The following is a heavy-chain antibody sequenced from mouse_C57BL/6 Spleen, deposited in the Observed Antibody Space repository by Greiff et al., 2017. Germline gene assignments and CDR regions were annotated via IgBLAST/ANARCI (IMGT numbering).Heavy chain of an antibody. CDR2: INPYNGGT. Sequence: EVQRVESGPVLVKPGASVKMSCKASGYKFTDYYMNWVKQSHGQGLEWIGVINPYNGGTSYNQKFKGKATLTVYKSSSTAYMELNSLTSEVAACYYFARGYGRMDYWGQGTSVTVAS. CDR1: GYKFTDYY. V-gene: IGHV1-19*01. D-gene: IGHD2-10*02. CDR3: ARGYGRMDY. J-gene: IGHJ4*01.